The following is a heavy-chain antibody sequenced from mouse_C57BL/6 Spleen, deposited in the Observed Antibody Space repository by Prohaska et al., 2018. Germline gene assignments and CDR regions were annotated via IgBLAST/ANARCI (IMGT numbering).Heavy chain of an antibody. D-gene: IGHD4-1*01. CDR3: AIPTGGY. V-gene: IGHV1-55*01. CDR1: GYTFTSYW. J-gene: IGHJ2*01. CDR2: IYPGSGST. Sequence: PGAELVKPGASVKISCKASGYTFTSYWLTWVKQRPGQGLEWIGDIYPGSGSTNYNEKFKGKATLTVDTSSSTAYMQLSSLTSEDSAVYYCAIPTGGYWGQGTTLTVSS.